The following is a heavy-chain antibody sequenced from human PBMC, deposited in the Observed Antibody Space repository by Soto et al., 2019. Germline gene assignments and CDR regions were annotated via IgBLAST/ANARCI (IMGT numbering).Heavy chain of an antibody. CDR3: ARALHYYDSSGYYSLHAFDI. CDR2: IIPIFGTA. Sequence: ASVKVSCKASGGTFSSYAISWVRQAPGQGLEWMGGIIPIFGTANYAQKFQGRVTITADESTSTAYMELSSLRSEDTAVYYCARALHYYDSSGYYSLHAFDIWGQGTMVTVSS. V-gene: IGHV1-69*13. J-gene: IGHJ3*02. CDR1: GGTFSSYA. D-gene: IGHD3-22*01.